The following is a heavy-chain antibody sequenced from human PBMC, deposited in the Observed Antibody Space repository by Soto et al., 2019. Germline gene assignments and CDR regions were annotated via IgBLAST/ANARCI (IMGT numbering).Heavy chain of an antibody. V-gene: IGHV3-53*01. CDR2: IYSGGAT. CDR1: GFTVTNKY. J-gene: IGHJ2*01. CDR3: ARVDYGDYGWYFDL. Sequence: EVQLVESGGNLIQPGGSLRLSCAASGFTVTNKYMTWVRQAPGKGLEWVSLIYSGGATSYADSVKGRFTISRDNSKDILYLQVNSLRAEDTGVYYCARVDYGDYGWYFDLWGRGTLVTVSS. D-gene: IGHD4-17*01.